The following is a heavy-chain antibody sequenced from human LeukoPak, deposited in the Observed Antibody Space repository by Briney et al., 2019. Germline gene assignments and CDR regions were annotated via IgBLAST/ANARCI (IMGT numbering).Heavy chain of an antibody. D-gene: IGHD1-26*01. Sequence: SETLSLTCTVSGGSISSGDYHRSWIRQPPGKGLEWIGYIYYSGSTNYNPSLKSRVTISVDTSKNQFSLKLSSVTAADTAVYYCAGSGSYYDFDYWGQGTLVTVSS. CDR3: AGSGSYYDFDY. J-gene: IGHJ4*02. CDR1: GGSISSGDYH. V-gene: IGHV4-61*08. CDR2: IYYSGST.